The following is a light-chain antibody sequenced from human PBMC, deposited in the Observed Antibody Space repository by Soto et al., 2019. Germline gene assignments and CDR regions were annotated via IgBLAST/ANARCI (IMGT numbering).Light chain of an antibody. CDR3: QQYGSSPWT. CDR1: QSVSRSY. J-gene: IGKJ1*01. CDR2: AAS. V-gene: IGKV3-20*01. Sequence: VLTQAPGTLSFSPGERATLSCRASQSVSRSYLAWYQQKPGQAPRLLIYAASSRATGLPDRFSGSGSGTDFTLTISRLEPEDVAMYYCQQYGSSPWTFGQGTKV.